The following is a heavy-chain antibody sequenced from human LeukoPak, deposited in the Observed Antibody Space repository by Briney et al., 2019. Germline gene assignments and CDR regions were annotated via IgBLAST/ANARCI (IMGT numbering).Heavy chain of an antibody. CDR1: GYTFTGYY. Sequence: ASVKVSCKASGYTFTGYYMHWVRQAPGQGLEWMGWINPNSGGTNYAQKFQGRVTMTRDTSISTAYMELSRLRSDDTAVYYCARVPRAAAITGTTVWFDPWGQGTLVTVSS. D-gene: IGHD1-20*01. CDR2: INPNSGGT. CDR3: ARVPRAAAITGTTVWFDP. V-gene: IGHV1-2*02. J-gene: IGHJ5*02.